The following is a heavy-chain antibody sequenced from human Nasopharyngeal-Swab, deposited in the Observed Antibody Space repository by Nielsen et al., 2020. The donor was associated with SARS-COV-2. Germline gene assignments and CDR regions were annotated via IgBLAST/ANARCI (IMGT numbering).Heavy chain of an antibody. D-gene: IGHD3-10*01. CDR3: ARTTMVRGVIIPYYYYYYMDV. Sequence: SVKVSCKASGGTFSSYAISWVRQAPGQGLEWMGGIIPIFGTANYAQKFQGRVTITADESTSTAYMELSSLRSEDTAVYYCARTTMVRGVIIPYYYYYYMDVWGKGTTVTVSS. CDR2: IIPIFGTA. J-gene: IGHJ6*03. V-gene: IGHV1-69*13. CDR1: GGTFSSYA.